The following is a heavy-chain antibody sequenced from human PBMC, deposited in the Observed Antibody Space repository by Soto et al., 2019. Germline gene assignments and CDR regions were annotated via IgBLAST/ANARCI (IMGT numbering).Heavy chain of an antibody. Sequence: QVQLQESGPGLVKPSETLSLTCSVSGGSISGYYWSWIRQPPGKGLEWIGYIHYIGNTNYNPSLKSRVTISLDTSRKQLSLKLTSVTAADTAVYYCARVGRIVELPPAMGVFDHWGQGSLVTVSS. CDR2: IHYIGNT. CDR3: ARVGRIVELPPAMGVFDH. V-gene: IGHV4-59*01. D-gene: IGHD2-2*01. J-gene: IGHJ4*02. CDR1: GGSISGYY.